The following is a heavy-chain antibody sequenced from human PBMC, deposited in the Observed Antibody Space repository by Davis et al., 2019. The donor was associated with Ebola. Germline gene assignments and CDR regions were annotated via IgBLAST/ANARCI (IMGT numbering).Heavy chain of an antibody. V-gene: IGHV4-59*01. Sequence: PSETLSLTCPVSAGSFHNYYWGWIRQPPGKGLEWIGYINNSGHTNYSPSPRSRVTISINTSKNHFPLSLTSVTAADTAVYFCAREGGYPYAIDYWGQGILVTVSS. CDR2: INNSGHT. J-gene: IGHJ4*02. D-gene: IGHD5-18*01. CDR3: AREGGYPYAIDY. CDR1: AGSFHNYY.